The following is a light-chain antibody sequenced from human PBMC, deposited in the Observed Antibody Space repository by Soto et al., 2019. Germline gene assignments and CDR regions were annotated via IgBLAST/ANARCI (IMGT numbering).Light chain of an antibody. V-gene: IGLV2-14*01. CDR2: EVS. Sequence: QSALTQPASVSGSPGQSITISCTGTSSDVGGYKFVSWYQQHPGKAPKLMISEVSDRPSGVSNRFSGSKSGNTASLTISGLQAEDEADYYCSSYTSISTWVFGGGTKVTVL. CDR3: SSYTSISTWV. J-gene: IGLJ2*01. CDR1: SSDVGGYKF.